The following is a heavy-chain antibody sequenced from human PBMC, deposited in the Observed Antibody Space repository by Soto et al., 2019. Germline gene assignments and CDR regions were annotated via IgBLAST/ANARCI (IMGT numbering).Heavy chain of an antibody. CDR2: ISYTGNT. CDR1: GGSMRSYY. V-gene: IGHV4-59*01. D-gene: IGHD4-17*01. Sequence: QVQLQESGPGLVKPSETLSLTCTVSGGSMRSYYWTWIRQPPGKGLGWLGCISYTGNTNYNPSLQSRVTISVDSSNNQFSLRLNSVTAADTALYYSARDRDYGDYDSWGQGTLVTVSS. CDR3: ARDRDYGDYDS. J-gene: IGHJ4*02.